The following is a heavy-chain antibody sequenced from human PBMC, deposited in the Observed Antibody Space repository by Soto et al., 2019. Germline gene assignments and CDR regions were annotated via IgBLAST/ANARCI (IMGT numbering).Heavy chain of an antibody. D-gene: IGHD2-2*01. CDR2: ISGSGGST. CDR1: GFTFSSYA. CDR3: AKVPQDIVVVPAASSNY. V-gene: IGHV3-23*01. J-gene: IGHJ4*02. Sequence: GGSLRLSCAASGFTFSSYAMSWVRQAPGKGLEWVSAISGSGGSTYYADSVKGRFTISRDNSKNTLYLQMNSLRAEDTAVYYCAKVPQDIVVVPAASSNYWGQGTLVTVSS.